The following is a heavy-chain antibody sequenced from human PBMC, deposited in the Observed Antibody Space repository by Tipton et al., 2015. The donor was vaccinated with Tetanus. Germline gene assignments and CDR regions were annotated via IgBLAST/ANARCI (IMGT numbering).Heavy chain of an antibody. CDR1: GASISTSRFY. CDR2: IFYSGST. D-gene: IGHD3-10*01. CDR3: ARQRMPQTPRESGDDY. V-gene: IGHV4-39*01. J-gene: IGHJ4*02. Sequence: LRLSCTVSGASISTSRFYWGWIRQSPGKGLEWIGSIFYSGSTYYNPSLRSRVSISVDTSKNQFSLTLKSVTAADTGVYYCARQRMPQTPRESGDDYWGQGTLVTVSS.